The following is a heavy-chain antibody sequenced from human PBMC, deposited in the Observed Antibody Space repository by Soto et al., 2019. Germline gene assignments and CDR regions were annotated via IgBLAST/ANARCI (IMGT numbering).Heavy chain of an antibody. D-gene: IGHD6-13*01. CDR2: INSDGSST. Sequence: PGGSLRLSCAASGFTFSSYWMHWVRQAPGKGLVWVSRINSDGSSTSYADSVKGRFTISRDNAKNTLYLQMNSLRAEDTAVYYCARGRHSSSWYIRYYYYGMDVWGQGTTVTVS. J-gene: IGHJ6*02. CDR1: GFTFSSYW. V-gene: IGHV3-74*01. CDR3: ARGRHSSSWYIRYYYYGMDV.